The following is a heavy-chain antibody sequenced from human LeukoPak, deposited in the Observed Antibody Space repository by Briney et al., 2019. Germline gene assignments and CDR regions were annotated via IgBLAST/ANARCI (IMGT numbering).Heavy chain of an antibody. CDR3: ARDRSTYYGSGSLDY. CDR2: ISSSSSYI. Sequence: GGSLRLSCAASGFTFSSYSMNWVRQAPGKGLEWVSSISSSSSYIYYADSVKGRFTISRDNAKNSLYLQMNSLRVEDTAVYYCARDRSTYYGSGSLDYWGQGTLVTVSS. J-gene: IGHJ4*02. CDR1: GFTFSSYS. V-gene: IGHV3-21*01. D-gene: IGHD3-10*01.